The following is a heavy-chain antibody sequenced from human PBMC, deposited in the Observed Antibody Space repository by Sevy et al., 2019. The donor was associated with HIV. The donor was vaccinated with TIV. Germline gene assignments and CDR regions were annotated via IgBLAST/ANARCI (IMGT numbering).Heavy chain of an antibody. CDR2: ISGSGGST. CDR1: GVTLGDYD. J-gene: IGHJ3*02. D-gene: IGHD3-3*01. Sequence: GGSLRLSCTVSGVTLGDYDMSWVRQAPGKGLEWVSGISGSGGSTYYADSVKGRFTISRDKSKKTLYLQVNSLRAEDTAVYYCAKGVYDFWSGRSDIFDIWGQGTMVTVSS. CDR3: AKGVYDFWSGRSDIFDI. V-gene: IGHV3-23*01.